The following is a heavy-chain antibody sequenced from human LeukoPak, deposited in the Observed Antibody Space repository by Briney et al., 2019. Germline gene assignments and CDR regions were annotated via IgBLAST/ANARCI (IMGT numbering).Heavy chain of an antibody. CDR1: GGSISTYY. J-gene: IGHJ6*02. V-gene: IGHV4-59*01. Sequence: PSETLSLTCTVSGGSISTYYWSWIRQPPGKGLEWIAYIDYRGSTTYNPSLRSRVTISVDTSRNQFSLKLSSVTAADTAVYYCARAPGYYDSSGYPYGMDVWGQGTTVTVSS. D-gene: IGHD3-22*01. CDR2: IDYRGST. CDR3: ARAPGYYDSSGYPYGMDV.